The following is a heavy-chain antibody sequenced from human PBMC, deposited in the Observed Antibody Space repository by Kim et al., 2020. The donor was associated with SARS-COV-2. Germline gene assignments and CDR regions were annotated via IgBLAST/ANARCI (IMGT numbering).Heavy chain of an antibody. V-gene: IGHV6-1*01. Sequence: YNDFAVSVKSRITINPDTSKNQFSLQLNSVTPDDTAVYYCARSRISSFDYWGQGTLVTVSS. CDR3: ARSRISSFDY. D-gene: IGHD6-13*01. CDR2: YN. J-gene: IGHJ4*02.